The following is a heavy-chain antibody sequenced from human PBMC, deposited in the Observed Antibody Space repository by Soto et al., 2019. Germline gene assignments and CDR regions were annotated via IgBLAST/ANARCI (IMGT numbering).Heavy chain of an antibody. J-gene: IGHJ3*01. CDR3: ASRERVDAFDV. V-gene: IGHV1-69*01. Sequence: QVQLVQSGAEVKRPGSSVKVSCKASGGTIISHAISWVRQAPGQGLEWMGGIIPILGSANCAQKFKDRLMINADASTSTTYIELSRLRSVDAAVYYCASRERVDAFDVWCQFTLVTVSS. D-gene: IGHD1-26*01. CDR2: IIPILGSA. CDR1: GGTIISHA.